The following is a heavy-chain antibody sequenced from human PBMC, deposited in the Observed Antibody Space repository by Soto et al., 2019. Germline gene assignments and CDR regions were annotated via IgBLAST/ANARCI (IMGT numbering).Heavy chain of an antibody. J-gene: IGHJ4*02. Sequence: QVQLVQSGAEVKKPGASVKVSCKASGYTFTSYGISWVRQAPGQGLEWMGWISAYNGNTTYAQNLQGRVSMPKDTSMGTAYIALRSLRSDDTAVYYCARDGWYVGDYWGQGTLVTVSS. CDR3: ARDGWYVGDY. CDR2: ISAYNGNT. D-gene: IGHD6-19*01. V-gene: IGHV1-18*01. CDR1: GYTFTSYG.